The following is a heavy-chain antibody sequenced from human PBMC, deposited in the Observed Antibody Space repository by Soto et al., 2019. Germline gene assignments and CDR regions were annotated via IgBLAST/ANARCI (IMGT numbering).Heavy chain of an antibody. CDR2: IYYSGST. D-gene: IGHD3-10*01. CDR1: GGSISSGDYY. CDR3: ARAAFGESIYYYYGMDV. J-gene: IGHJ6*02. Sequence: SETLSLTCTVSGGSISSGDYYWSWFRQPPGKGLEWIGYIYYSGSTYYNPSLKSRVTISVDTSKNQFSLKLSSVTAADTAVYYCARAAFGESIYYYYGMDVWGQGTTVTVSS. V-gene: IGHV4-30-4*01.